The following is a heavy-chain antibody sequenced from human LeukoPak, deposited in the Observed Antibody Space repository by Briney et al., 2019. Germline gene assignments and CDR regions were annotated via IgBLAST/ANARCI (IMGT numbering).Heavy chain of an antibody. CDR1: GYTLTSYG. CDR2: ISDYNGNT. Sequence: ASVTDTLKASGYTLTSYGSSWVRQPPGQGLEWMGWISDYNGNTNYAQKIQGRVTMTTDTSSSTAYMELRSLRSDDTAVCYCASGPPLLVGGFGELLDFDYWGQGTLVTVSS. D-gene: IGHD3-10*01. CDR3: ASGPPLLVGGFGELLDFDY. V-gene: IGHV1-18*01. J-gene: IGHJ4*02.